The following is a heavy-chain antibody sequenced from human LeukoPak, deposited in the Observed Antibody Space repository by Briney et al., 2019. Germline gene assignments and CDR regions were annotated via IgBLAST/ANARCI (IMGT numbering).Heavy chain of an antibody. CDR3: AKTAAGYYYYYMDV. V-gene: IGHV3-9*01. J-gene: IGHJ6*03. CDR1: GFTFDDYA. D-gene: IGHD6-13*01. CDR2: ISWNSGSI. Sequence: GVSLRLSCAASGFTFDDYAMHWVRQAPGKGLEWVTGISWNSGSIGYADSVKGRFTISRDNAKNSLYLQMNSLRAEDTALYYCAKTAAGYYYYYMDVWGKGTTVTVSS.